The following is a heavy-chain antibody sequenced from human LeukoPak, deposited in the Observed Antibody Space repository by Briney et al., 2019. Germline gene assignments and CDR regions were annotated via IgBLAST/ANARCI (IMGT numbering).Heavy chain of an antibody. V-gene: IGHV3-7*01. CDR1: AFTFSTSW. D-gene: IGHD6-19*01. CDR3: AKGGYSSSWYWVY. Sequence: GGSLRLSCAASAFTFSTSWMTWVRQAPGKGLEWVASINRDGSEKYYVDSVKGRFTISRDNAKDSLYLQMNSLRADDMAVYYCAKGGYSSSWYWVYWGQGTLVTVSS. J-gene: IGHJ4*02. CDR2: INRDGSEK.